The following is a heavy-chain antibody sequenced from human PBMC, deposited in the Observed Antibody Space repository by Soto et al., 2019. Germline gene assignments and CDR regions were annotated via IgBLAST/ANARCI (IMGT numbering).Heavy chain of an antibody. J-gene: IGHJ4*02. CDR1: GFTFSSYA. CDR2: ISYDGSNK. V-gene: IGHV3-30-3*01. Sequence: GGSLRLSCAASGFTFSSYAMHWVRQAPGKGLEWVAVISYDGSNKYYADSVKGRFTISRDNSKNTLYLQMNSLRAEDTAVYYCARDASQWLPYLLYYFDYWGQGTLVTVSS. CDR3: ARDASQWLPYLLYYFDY. D-gene: IGHD6-19*01.